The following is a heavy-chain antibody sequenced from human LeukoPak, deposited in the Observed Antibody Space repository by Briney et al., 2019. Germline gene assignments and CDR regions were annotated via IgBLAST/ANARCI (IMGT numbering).Heavy chain of an antibody. Sequence: ASVKVSCKASGYTFTGYYMHWVRQAPGQGLEWMGWINPNSGGTNYAQKFQGRVTMTRDTSISTAYMELSRLRSDDTAVYYCAREGGYSSGWGDYWGQGTLVTVSS. D-gene: IGHD6-19*01. CDR3: AREGGYSSGWGDY. CDR1: GYTFTGYY. CDR2: INPNSGGT. J-gene: IGHJ4*02. V-gene: IGHV1-2*02.